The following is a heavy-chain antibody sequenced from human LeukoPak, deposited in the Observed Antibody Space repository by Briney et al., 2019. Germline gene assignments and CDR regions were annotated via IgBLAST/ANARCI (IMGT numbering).Heavy chain of an antibody. Sequence: PSETLSLTCAVYGGSFSGYYWSWIRQPPGKGLEWIGEINHSGSTNYNPSLKSRVTISVDTSKNQFSLKLSSVTAADTAVYYCARVYCSSTSCYHHYFDYWGQGTLVTVSS. J-gene: IGHJ4*02. CDR1: GGSFSGYY. D-gene: IGHD2-2*01. V-gene: IGHV4-34*01. CDR3: ARVYCSSTSCYHHYFDY. CDR2: INHSGST.